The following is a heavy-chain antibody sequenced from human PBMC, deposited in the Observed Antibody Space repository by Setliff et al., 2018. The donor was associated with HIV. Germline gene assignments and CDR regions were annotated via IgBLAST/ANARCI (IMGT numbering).Heavy chain of an antibody. Sequence: SETLSLTCTVSGVSISNYYWSWIRQPPGKGLEWIGYMYYRGNTNYSPSLKSRITISVDTSKNHFSPKLNSVTAADTAVYYCTTDTLTTFGGFLVEYFQHWGQGTLVTVSS. V-gene: IGHV4-59*01. CDR1: GVSISNYY. D-gene: IGHD3-16*01. CDR2: MYYRGNT. CDR3: TTDTLTTFGGFLVEYFQH. J-gene: IGHJ1*01.